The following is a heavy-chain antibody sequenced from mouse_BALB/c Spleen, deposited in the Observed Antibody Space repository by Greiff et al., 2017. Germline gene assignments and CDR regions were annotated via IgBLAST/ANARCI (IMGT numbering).Heavy chain of an antibody. V-gene: IGHV1-9*01. J-gene: IGHJ3*01. CDR2: ILPGSGST. D-gene: IGHD2-3*01. CDR1: GYTFSSYW. CDR3: ARMAWFAY. Sequence: VQLKQSGAELMKPGASVKISCKATGYTFSSYWIEWVKQRPGHGLEWIGEILPGSGSTNYNEKFKGKATFTADKSSNTAYMQLSSLTSEDSAVYYCARMAWFAYWGQGTLVTVSA.